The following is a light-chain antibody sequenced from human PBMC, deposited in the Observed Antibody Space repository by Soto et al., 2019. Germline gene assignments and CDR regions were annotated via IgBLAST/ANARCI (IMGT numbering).Light chain of an antibody. CDR3: QQYNILST. CDR1: QTISSW. J-gene: IGKJ1*01. CDR2: AAS. V-gene: IGKV1-5*01. Sequence: DIEMTQSPSTLSGSVVARVTITCRASQTISSWLAWYQQKPGKAPKLLIYAASSLQSGVPSRFSGSGSGTDFTLTISSLHPDDFAPYYCQQYNILSTVGQGTKVDIK.